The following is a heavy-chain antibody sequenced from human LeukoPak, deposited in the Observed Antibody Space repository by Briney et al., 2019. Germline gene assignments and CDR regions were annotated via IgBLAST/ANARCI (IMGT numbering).Heavy chain of an antibody. J-gene: IGHJ4*02. CDR1: GFTSSNYW. V-gene: IGHV3-7*01. Sequence: GGSLRLSCAASGFTSSNYWMSWVRHAPGKGVEWVAHINQDGREKYYVDSVKGPFTISRDNARSSLYLQMNSLRVEDTAVYYCARVQGSSGPGIFEYWGQGTLVPVSS. D-gene: IGHD6-19*01. CDR3: ARVQGSSGPGIFEY. CDR2: INQDGREK.